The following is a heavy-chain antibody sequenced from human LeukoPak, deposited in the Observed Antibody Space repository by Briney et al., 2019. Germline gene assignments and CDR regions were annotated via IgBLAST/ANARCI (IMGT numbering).Heavy chain of an antibody. CDR3: ARRSDDYDSSAYYH. V-gene: IGHV1-8*01. D-gene: IGHD3-22*01. J-gene: IGHJ4*02. Sequence: ASVKVSCKTSGYTFTSYDLNWVRQATGQGLEWMGWVNPNSGNTGYAQKFQGRVTLTMDPSISTVYMELSSLRSEDTAVYYCARRSDDYDSSAYYHWGQGTLVTVSS. CDR1: GYTFTSYD. CDR2: VNPNSGNT.